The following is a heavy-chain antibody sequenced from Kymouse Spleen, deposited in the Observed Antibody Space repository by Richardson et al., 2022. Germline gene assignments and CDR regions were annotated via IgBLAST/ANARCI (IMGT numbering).Heavy chain of an antibody. Sequence: EVQLVESGGGLVQPGRSLRLSCAASGFTFDDYAMHWVRQAPGKGLEWVSGISWNSGSIGYADSVKGRFTISRDNAKNSLYLQMNSLRAEDTALYYCAKDGTMVRGVIFYYYYGMDVWGQGTTVTVSS. J-gene: IGHJ6*02. D-gene: IGHD3-10*01. V-gene: IGHV3-9*01. CDR2: ISWNSGSI. CDR3: AKDGTMVRGVIFYYYYGMDV. CDR1: GFTFDDYA.